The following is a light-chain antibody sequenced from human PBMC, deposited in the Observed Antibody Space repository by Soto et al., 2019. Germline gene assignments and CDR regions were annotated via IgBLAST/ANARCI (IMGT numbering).Light chain of an antibody. V-gene: IGKV1-39*01. CDR3: QQSYNTPRT. Sequence: DIQMTQSPSSLSASVGYRVTITCRASQSISSYLNWYQQKPGKAPKLLIYGASSLQSGVPSRCSGSGSGTDFTLTISSLQPEDFATYYCQQSYNTPRTFGQGTKVESK. CDR2: GAS. CDR1: QSISSY. J-gene: IGKJ1*01.